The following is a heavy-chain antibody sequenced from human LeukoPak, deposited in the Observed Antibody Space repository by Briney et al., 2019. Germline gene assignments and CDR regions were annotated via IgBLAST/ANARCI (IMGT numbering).Heavy chain of an antibody. J-gene: IGHJ5*02. V-gene: IGHV1-2*02. CDR1: GCTFTDYY. Sequence: ASVKVSCKASGCTFTDYYMHWVRQAPGQGLEWMGWINPNNGGTNYAQNFQGRVTMTTDTSISIVYMELSRLRSDDTAVYYCARGDSGITVTGHNNLKQSNWFDPWGQGTLVTVSS. D-gene: IGHD6-19*01. CDR2: INPNNGGT. CDR3: ARGDSGITVTGHNNLKQSNWFDP.